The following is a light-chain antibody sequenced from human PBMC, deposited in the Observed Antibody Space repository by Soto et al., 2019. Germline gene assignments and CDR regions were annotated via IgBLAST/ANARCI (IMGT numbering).Light chain of an antibody. V-gene: IGLV2-8*01. J-gene: IGLJ3*02. Sequence: QSALTQPPSASGSPGQSVTISCTGTSSDVGGYKYVSGYQQHPGKAPKLLIYEATQRPSGVPDRFSGSKSGNTASLTVSGLQAEDEADYYCSSYADSNNLLFGGGTKLTVL. CDR1: SSDVGGYKY. CDR2: EAT. CDR3: SSYADSNNLL.